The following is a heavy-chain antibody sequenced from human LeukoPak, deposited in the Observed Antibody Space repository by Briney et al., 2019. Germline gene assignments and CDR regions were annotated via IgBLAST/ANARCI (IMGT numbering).Heavy chain of an antibody. CDR2: IHYSGST. Sequence: PSETLSLTCTVSGGSISSYYWSWLRQPPGKGLEWIGYIHYSGSTNYNPSLKSRVTISVDTSKNQFSLKLSSVTAADTAVYYCARLRYYDSSGYSADQPWVLDYWGQGTLVTVSS. D-gene: IGHD3-22*01. CDR1: GGSISSYY. CDR3: ARLRYYDSSGYSADQPWVLDY. V-gene: IGHV4-59*12. J-gene: IGHJ4*02.